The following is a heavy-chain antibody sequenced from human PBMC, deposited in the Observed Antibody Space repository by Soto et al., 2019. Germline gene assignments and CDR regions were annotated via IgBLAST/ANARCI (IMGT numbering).Heavy chain of an antibody. D-gene: IGHD3-10*01. CDR2: IYPGDSDT. J-gene: IGHJ6*02. CDR3: ARQGYYGSGSSTHYYYYGMYV. V-gene: IGHV5-51*01. CDR1: GYSFTSYW. Sequence: GESLKISCKGSGYSFTSYWIGWVRQMPGKGLEWMGIIYPGDSDTRYSPSFQGQVTISADKSISTAYLQWSSLKASDTAMYYCARQGYYGSGSSTHYYYYGMYVWGQGTTVTVSS.